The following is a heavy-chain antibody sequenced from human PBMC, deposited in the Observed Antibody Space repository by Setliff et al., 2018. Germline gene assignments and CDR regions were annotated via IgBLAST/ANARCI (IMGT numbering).Heavy chain of an antibody. V-gene: IGHV4-61*02. CDR2: IYASGRT. J-gene: IGHJ4*02. CDR1: GGSISSGTYY. CDR3: ARDNPILGATDY. D-gene: IGHD1-26*01. Sequence: SETLSLTCTVSGGSISSGTYYWNWIRRPAGKGLEWIGRIYASGRTDYNPSLKGRVTISVDTSRNQFSLNLTSVTAADTALYFCARDNPILGATDYWGQGALVTVSS.